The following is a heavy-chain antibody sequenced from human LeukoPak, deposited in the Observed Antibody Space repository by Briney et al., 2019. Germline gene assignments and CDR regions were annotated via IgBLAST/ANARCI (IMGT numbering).Heavy chain of an antibody. CDR2: ISGSGGST. CDR1: GFTFSSYA. D-gene: IGHD2-15*01. V-gene: IGHV3-23*01. CDR3: ATIGYCSGGSCYSAYFDY. Sequence: GGSLRLSCAASGFTFSSYAMSWVRQAPGKGLEWVSAISGSGGSTYYADSVKGRFTISRDNSKNTLYLQMNSLRAEDTAVYYRATIGYCSGGSCYSAYFDYWGQGTLVTVSS. J-gene: IGHJ4*02.